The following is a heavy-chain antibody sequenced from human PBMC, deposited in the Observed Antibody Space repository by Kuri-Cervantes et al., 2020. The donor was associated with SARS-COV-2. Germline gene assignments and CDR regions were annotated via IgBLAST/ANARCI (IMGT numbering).Heavy chain of an antibody. D-gene: IGHD2-2*02. CDR2: IIPILGIA. J-gene: IGHJ6*02. CDR3: ARGCSSTSCYTDVYYYGMDV. CDR1: GGTFSFYA. Sequence: SVKVSCKASGGTFSFYAISWVRQAPGQGLEWMGRIIPILGIANYAQKFQGRVTITADKSTSTAYMELSSLRSEDTAVHYCARGCSSTSCYTDVYYYGMDVWGQGTTVTVSS. V-gene: IGHV1-69*04.